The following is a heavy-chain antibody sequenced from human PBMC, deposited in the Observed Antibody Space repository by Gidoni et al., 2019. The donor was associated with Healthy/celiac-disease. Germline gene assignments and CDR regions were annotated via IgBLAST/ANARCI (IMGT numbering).Heavy chain of an antibody. Sequence: EVQLVESGGGLVKPGGSLRHSYAASGSTLSNAWMSWVRQAPGKGLEWVGRIKSKTGGGSTDYAAPVRGRFTISRDDSKNTLYLQMNSLKTEDTAVYYCTTDGGWGSRSYYAFDIWGQGTMVTVSS. D-gene: IGHD7-27*01. CDR1: GSTLSNAW. V-gene: IGHV3-15*01. CDR3: TTDGGWGSRSYYAFDI. CDR2: IKSKTGGGST. J-gene: IGHJ3*02.